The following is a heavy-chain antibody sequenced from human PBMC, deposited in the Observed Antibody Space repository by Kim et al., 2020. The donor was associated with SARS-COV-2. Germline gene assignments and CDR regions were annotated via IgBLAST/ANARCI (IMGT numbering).Heavy chain of an antibody. V-gene: IGHV1-69*04. D-gene: IGHD3-10*01. Sequence: KFQGRVTITADKSTGTAYMGLSSLRSEDTAVYYCAREGGTMGYYYYGMDVWGQGTTVTVSS. J-gene: IGHJ6*02. CDR3: AREGGTMGYYYYGMDV.